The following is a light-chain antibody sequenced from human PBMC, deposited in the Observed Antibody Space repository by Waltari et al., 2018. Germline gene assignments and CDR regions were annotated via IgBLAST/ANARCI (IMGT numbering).Light chain of an antibody. V-gene: IGLV1-44*01. CDR2: SNN. Sequence: QSVLTQPPSASGTPGQRVTISCSGSSSNIGSNTVHWYQQLPGTAPKLLSYSNNQRPSGVPDRFSGSKSGTSASLAISGLQSEDEADYYCAAWDDSLNGNVFGSGTKVNVL. J-gene: IGLJ6*01. CDR3: AAWDDSLNGNV. CDR1: SSNIGSNT.